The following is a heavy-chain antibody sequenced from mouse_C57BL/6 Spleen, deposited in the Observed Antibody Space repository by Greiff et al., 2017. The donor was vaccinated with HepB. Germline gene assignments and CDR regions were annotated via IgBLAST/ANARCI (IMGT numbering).Heavy chain of an antibody. V-gene: IGHV1-82*01. CDR2: IYPGDGDT. CDR1: GYAFSSSW. CDR3: ARKTGGYFDY. J-gene: IGHJ2*01. Sequence: QVQLQQSGPELVKPGASVKISCKASGYAFSSSWMNWVKQRPGKGLEWIGRIYPGDGDTNYNGKVKGKATLTADKSSSTAYMQLSSLTSEDSAVYFCARKTGGYFDYWGQGTTLTVSS.